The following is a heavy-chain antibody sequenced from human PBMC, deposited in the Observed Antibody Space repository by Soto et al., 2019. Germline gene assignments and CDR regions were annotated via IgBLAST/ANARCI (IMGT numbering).Heavy chain of an antibody. Sequence: LRXSWTASEFTFSSYWMHWVRQAPGKGLEWLSRINRDGTDTSYADSVKGRFTVSRDNVKNTLYLQMDSLRVEDTAVYYCARRGQTAGLGYWGQGALVTVSS. V-gene: IGHV3-74*01. CDR2: INRDGTDT. CDR3: ARRGQTAGLGY. CDR1: EFTFSSYW. J-gene: IGHJ4*02. D-gene: IGHD6-25*01.